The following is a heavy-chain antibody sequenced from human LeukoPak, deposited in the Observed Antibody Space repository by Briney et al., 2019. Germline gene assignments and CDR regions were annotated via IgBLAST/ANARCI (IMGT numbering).Heavy chain of an antibody. CDR1: GYTLTELS. CDR2: FDPEDGET. D-gene: IGHD1-26*01. Sequence: ASVKVSCKVSGYTLTELSMHWVRQAPGKGLGWMGGFDPEDGETIYAQKFQGRVTMTEDTSTDTAYMELSSLRSEDTAVYYCATDRVVGATVRYFQHWGQGTLVTVSS. CDR3: ATDRVVGATVRYFQH. J-gene: IGHJ1*01. V-gene: IGHV1-24*01.